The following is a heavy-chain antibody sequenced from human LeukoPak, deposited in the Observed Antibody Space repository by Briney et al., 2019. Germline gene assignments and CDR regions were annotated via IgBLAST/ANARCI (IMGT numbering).Heavy chain of an antibody. CDR1: GCSISSYY. CDR3: AIGLRWPDY. J-gene: IGHJ4*02. Sequence: KPSETLSLTCTVSGCSISSYYWSWIRQPPGKGLEWIGYIYYSGSTNYNPSLKSRVTISVDTSKNQFSLKLSSVTAADTAVYYCAIGLRWPDYWGQGTLVTVSS. V-gene: IGHV4-59*01. D-gene: IGHD4-23*01. CDR2: IYYSGST.